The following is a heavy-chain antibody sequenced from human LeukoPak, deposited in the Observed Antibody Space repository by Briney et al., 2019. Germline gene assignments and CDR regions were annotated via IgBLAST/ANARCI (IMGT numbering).Heavy chain of an antibody. V-gene: IGHV3-21*05. CDR2: INSGSSDK. Sequence: PGGSLRLSCAASGFTFSLYAMTWVRQAPGKGLEWVSYINSGSSDKHYTESARGRFTISRDNAKKTLYLQMNSLRAEDTAVYYCARDTYEPGLIDFWGQGTLVSVSS. D-gene: IGHD3-3*01. CDR3: ARDTYEPGLIDF. J-gene: IGHJ4*02. CDR1: GFTFSLYA.